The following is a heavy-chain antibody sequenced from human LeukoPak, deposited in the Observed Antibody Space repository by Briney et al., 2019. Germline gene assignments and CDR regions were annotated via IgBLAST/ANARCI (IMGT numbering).Heavy chain of an antibody. J-gene: IGHJ2*01. V-gene: IGHV3-23*01. CDR1: GFTFSSYA. CDR2: ISGSGGST. Sequence: GGSLRLSGAASGFTFSSYAMSWVRQAPGKGLEWVSAISGSGGSTYYADSVKGRFTISRDNSKNTLYLQMNSLRAEDTAVYYCAKDRWYGGNSYWYFDLWGRGTLVTVSS. CDR3: AKDRWYGGNSYWYFDL. D-gene: IGHD2-21*02.